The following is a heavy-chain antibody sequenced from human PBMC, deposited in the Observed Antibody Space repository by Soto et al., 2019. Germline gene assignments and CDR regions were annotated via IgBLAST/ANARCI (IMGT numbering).Heavy chain of an antibody. D-gene: IGHD6-19*01. CDR2: IYWDDDK. CDR1: GFSLSSTRMA. CDR3: AHIVVAGLGYYFDY. Sequence: QITLKESGPPLVKPTQTLTLTCTFSGFSLSSTRMAVGWIRQPPGKALEWLALIYWDDDKRYSPFLKSRLTITKDTSKNQVALTMSNMDPVDTASYYCAHIVVAGLGYYFDYWGQGTLVTVSS. V-gene: IGHV2-5*02. J-gene: IGHJ4*02.